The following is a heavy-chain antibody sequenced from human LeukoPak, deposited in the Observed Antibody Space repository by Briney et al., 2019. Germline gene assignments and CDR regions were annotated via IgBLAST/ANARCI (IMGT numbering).Heavy chain of an antibody. J-gene: IGHJ4*02. V-gene: IGHV2-5*02. D-gene: IGHD1-26*01. CDR1: GFSLSTSGVG. Sequence: SGPTLVNPTQTLTLTCTFSGFSLSTSGVGVGWIRQPPGKALEWLALIYWDDDKRYSPSLKSRLTITKDTSKDQVVLTMTNMDPVDTATYYCARNSGSYLAYYFDYWGQGTLVTVSS. CDR3: ARNSGSYLAYYFDY. CDR2: IYWDDDK.